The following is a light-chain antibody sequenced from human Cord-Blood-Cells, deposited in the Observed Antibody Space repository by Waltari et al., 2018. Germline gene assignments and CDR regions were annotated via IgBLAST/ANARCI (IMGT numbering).Light chain of an antibody. J-gene: IGLJ1*01. CDR2: EVS. CDR3: SSYTSSSTLV. V-gene: IGLV2-14*01. Sequence: HSALTQPASVTGSPGQLITTSCTGTSSDVGGYNYVSWYPQHPGKAPKLMIYEVSNRPSGVSNRFSGSKSGNTASLTISGLQAEDEADYYCSSYTSSSTLVFGTGTKVTVL. CDR1: SSDVGGYNY.